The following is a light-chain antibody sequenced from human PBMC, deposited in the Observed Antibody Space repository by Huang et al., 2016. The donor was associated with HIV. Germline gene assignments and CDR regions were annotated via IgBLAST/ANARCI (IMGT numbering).Light chain of an antibody. Sequence: DIVMTQSPLSLPVTPGEPASISCRYSQSLLHRNGYNYLDWYLHKPGRSPQLLAYLGSNRASGVPDRFSGSGSGTDCTLKISRVEAEDVGIYYCMQAIQIPTFGPGTKVDIK. CDR3: MQAIQIPT. CDR2: LGS. CDR1: QSLLHRNGYNY. V-gene: IGKV2-28*01. J-gene: IGKJ3*01.